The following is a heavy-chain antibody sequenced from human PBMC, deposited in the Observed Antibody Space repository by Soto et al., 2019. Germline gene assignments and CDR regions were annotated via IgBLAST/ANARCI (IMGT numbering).Heavy chain of an antibody. D-gene: IGHD2-21*01. V-gene: IGHV4-59*01. J-gene: IGHJ6*02. CDR3: ARGDGCGGNCFYGMDV. Sequence: QVQPQESGPGLVKPSETLSLTCTVSGGSIGSYYWSWLRQPPGKGLEWIGHIYYSGSTKYSPSLKSRVTISVDTSKNQFSLKLNSVTAADTAVYYCARGDGCGGNCFYGMDVWGQGTTVTVSS. CDR1: GGSIGSYY. CDR2: IYYSGST.